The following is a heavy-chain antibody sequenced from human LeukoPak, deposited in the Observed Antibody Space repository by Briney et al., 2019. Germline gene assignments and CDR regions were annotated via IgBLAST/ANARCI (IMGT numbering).Heavy chain of an antibody. CDR3: TSGLSVRRSNNTPVDY. D-gene: IGHD1-1*01. CDR1: GFTFSGSA. J-gene: IGHJ4*02. CDR2: IRSKANSYAT. V-gene: IGHV3-73*01. Sequence: PGGSLRLSCTASGFTFSGSAMPWVRQASGKGLEWVGRIRSKANSYATVYAASVKGRSTISRDDSKNTAYLQMNSLKTEDTAVYYCTSGLSVRRSNNTPVDYWGQGTLVTVSS.